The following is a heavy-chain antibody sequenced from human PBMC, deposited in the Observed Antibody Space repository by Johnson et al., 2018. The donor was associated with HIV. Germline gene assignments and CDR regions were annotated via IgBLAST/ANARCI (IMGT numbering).Heavy chain of an antibody. CDR1: GFTFSSYA. V-gene: IGHV3-66*01. CDR2: IYSGGST. CDR3: ARVQLLADDVFNI. J-gene: IGHJ3*02. Sequence: VQLVESGGGVVRPGGSLRLSCAASGFTFSSYAMSWVRQAPGKGLEWVSVIYSGGSTYYADSVKGRFTISRDNSKNTLYLQMNSLRAEDTAVYYCARVQLLADDVFNIWGQGTMVTVSS. D-gene: IGHD3-10*01.